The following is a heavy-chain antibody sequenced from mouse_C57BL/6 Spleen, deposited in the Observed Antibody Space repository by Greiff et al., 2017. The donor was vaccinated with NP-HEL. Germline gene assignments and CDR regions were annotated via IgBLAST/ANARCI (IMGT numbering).Heavy chain of an antibody. CDR3: ARWFTTVVDFDY. D-gene: IGHD1-1*01. J-gene: IGHJ2*01. CDR2: IYPGDGDT. CDR1: GYAFSSSW. Sequence: QVQLKQSGPELVKPGASVKISCKASGYAFSSSWMNWVKQRPGKGLEWIGRIYPGDGDTNYNGKFKGKATLTADKSSSTAYMQLSSLTSEDSAVYFCARWFTTVVDFDYWGQGTTLTVSS. V-gene: IGHV1-82*01.